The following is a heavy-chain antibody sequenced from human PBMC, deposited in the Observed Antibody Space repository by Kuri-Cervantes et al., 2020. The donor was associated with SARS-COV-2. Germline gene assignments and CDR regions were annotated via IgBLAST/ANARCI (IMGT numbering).Heavy chain of an antibody. Sequence: ASVKVSCKASGYTFTSYYMHWVRQAPGQGLEWMGIINPSGGSTSYAQKFRGRVTITEDTSTDTAYMELSSLRSEDTAVYYCATDPRAFGVVFAFDYWGQGTLVTVSS. J-gene: IGHJ4*02. D-gene: IGHD3-3*01. CDR2: INPSGGST. CDR3: ATDPRAFGVVFAFDY. CDR1: GYTFTSYY. V-gene: IGHV1-46*01.